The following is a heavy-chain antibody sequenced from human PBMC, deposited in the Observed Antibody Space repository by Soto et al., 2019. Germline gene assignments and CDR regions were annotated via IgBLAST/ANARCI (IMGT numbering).Heavy chain of an antibody. Sequence: GGSLRLSCAASGFTFSSYWMTWVRQAPGKGLEWVANIKHDGSDKYYVDSVKGRFTISRDNAKNSLYLQMNSLRAEDAAVYYCARSGSNQWEILNMDYRGLGTLVTVSS. J-gene: IGHJ4*02. V-gene: IGHV3-7*05. CDR2: IKHDGSDK. CDR3: ARSGSNQWEILNMDY. D-gene: IGHD1-26*01. CDR1: GFTFSSYW.